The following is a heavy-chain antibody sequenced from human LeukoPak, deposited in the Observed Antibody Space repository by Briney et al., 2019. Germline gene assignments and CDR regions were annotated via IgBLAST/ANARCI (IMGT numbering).Heavy chain of an antibody. D-gene: IGHD5-12*01. V-gene: IGHV3-48*03. Sequence: GGSLRLSCAASGFTFSSYEMNWVRQAPGKGLEWVSYISSSGSTIYYADSVKGRFTISRDNAKNSLYLQMNSLRAEDTAVYYCASRRGYSGYDKGASPREIDYWGQGTLVTVSS. CDR3: ASRRGYSGYDKGASPREIDY. CDR1: GFTFSSYE. J-gene: IGHJ4*02. CDR2: ISSSGSTI.